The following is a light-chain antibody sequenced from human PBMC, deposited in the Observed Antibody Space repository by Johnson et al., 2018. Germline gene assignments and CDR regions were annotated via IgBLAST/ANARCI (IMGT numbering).Light chain of an antibody. V-gene: IGLV1-51*02. J-gene: IGLJ1*01. CDR2: ENN. CDR1: SSNIGNNY. Sequence: QSVLTQPPSVSAAPGQKVTISCSGSSSNIGNNYVSWYQQLPGTAPKLLIYENNKRPSGIPDRFSGSKSGTSATLGITGLQTGDEADYYCGTWDSSLIAGKSFGTWTKVTVL. CDR3: GTWDSSLIAGKS.